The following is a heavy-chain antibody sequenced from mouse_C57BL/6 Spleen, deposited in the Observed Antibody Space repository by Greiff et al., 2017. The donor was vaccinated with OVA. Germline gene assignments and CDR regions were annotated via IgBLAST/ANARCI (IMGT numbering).Heavy chain of an antibody. CDR3: ARGLGQGY. CDR2: INPSTGGT. Sequence: EVKLQESGPELVKPGASVKISCKASGYSFTGYYMNWVKQSPEKSLEWIGEINPSTGGTTYNQKFKAKATLTVDKSSSTAYMQLKSLTSEDSAVYYCARGLGQGYWGQGTTLTVSS. D-gene: IGHD4-1*01. CDR1: GYSFTGYY. J-gene: IGHJ2*01. V-gene: IGHV1-42*01.